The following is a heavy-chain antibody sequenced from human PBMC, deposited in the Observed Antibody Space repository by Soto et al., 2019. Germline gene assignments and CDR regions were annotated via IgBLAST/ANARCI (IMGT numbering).Heavy chain of an antibody. Sequence: PGGSLRLSCAASGFTVSSNYMSWVRQAPGKGLEWVSVIYSGGSTYYADSVKGRFTISRDNSKNTLYLQMNSLRAEDTAVYYCAREPHYGAVDYWGQGTLVTVSS. CDR1: GFTVSSNY. D-gene: IGHD4-17*01. CDR2: IYSGGST. V-gene: IGHV3-66*01. CDR3: AREPHYGAVDY. J-gene: IGHJ4*02.